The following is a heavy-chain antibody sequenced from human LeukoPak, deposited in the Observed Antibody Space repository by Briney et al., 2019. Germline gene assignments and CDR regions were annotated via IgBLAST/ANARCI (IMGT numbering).Heavy chain of an antibody. CDR1: GGSISSYY. Sequence: SETLSLTCTSSGGSISSYYWSWIRQPPGKGLEWIGNIYFSGSASYNPSLKSRVTISVDTSKNHFSLKVSSVTTADTAVYYCARAPTWDRYYFDYWGQETLVTVSS. D-gene: IGHD1-26*01. J-gene: IGHJ4*02. CDR3: ARAPTWDRYYFDY. CDR2: IYFSGSA. V-gene: IGHV4-59*01.